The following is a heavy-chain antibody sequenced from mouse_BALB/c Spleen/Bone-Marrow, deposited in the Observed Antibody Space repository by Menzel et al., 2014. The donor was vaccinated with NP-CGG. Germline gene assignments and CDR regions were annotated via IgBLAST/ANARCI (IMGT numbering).Heavy chain of an antibody. J-gene: IGHJ2*01. V-gene: IGHV5-6-3*01. Sequence: EVQGVESGGGLVQPGGSLKLSCAASGFTFSNYGMSWVRQTPDKRLELVATINGNGGSTYYPDSVKGRFTTSRDTAKNTLYLQMSSLKSEETAMYYCVRGNYGNYVDYFDFWGQGTTLTVSS. CDR1: GFTFSNYG. CDR3: VRGNYGNYVDYFDF. CDR2: INGNGGST. D-gene: IGHD2-1*01.